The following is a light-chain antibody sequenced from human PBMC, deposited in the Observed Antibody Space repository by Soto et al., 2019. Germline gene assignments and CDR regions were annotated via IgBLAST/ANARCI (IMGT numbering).Light chain of an antibody. CDR2: GAS. CDR1: QSVSSTY. J-gene: IGKJ1*01. Sequence: IVLTQSPGTLSLSPGERATLSCRASQSVSSTYLAWYQHKPGQAPRLLIYGASSRATGIPDRFSGSGSGADLTLTISSLEPEDFAVYYCQQRADWPWTFGQGTKVDIK. CDR3: QQRADWPWT. V-gene: IGKV3D-20*02.